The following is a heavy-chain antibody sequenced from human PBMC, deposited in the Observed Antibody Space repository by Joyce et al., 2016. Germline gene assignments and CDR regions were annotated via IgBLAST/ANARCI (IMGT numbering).Heavy chain of an antibody. CDR2: ISYDGNNK. J-gene: IGHJ6*03. V-gene: IGHV3-30*18. CDR1: GFTFTNYA. CDR3: AKARQLRNFYYYMDV. D-gene: IGHD2-2*01. Sequence: QVQLVESGGGVVQPGRSLRLSCVASGFTFTNYAIHWVRQAPGKGLGWVAVISYDGNNKYYAEPVKGRFTISRDNSKNTLYLQMNSLRGEDTAVYYCAKARQLRNFYYYMDVWGTGTTVTVSS.